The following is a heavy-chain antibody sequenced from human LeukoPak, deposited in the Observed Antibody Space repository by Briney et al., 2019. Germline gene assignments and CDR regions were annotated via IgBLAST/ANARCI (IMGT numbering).Heavy chain of an antibody. V-gene: IGHV1-69*05. CDR3: ARNSYVGVGYYYYYYMDV. CDR1: GGTFSSYA. CDR2: IIPIFGTA. D-gene: IGHD3-16*01. J-gene: IGHJ6*03. Sequence: SVKVSCKASGGTFSSYAISWVRQAPGQGLEWMGGIIPIFGTANYAQKFQGRVTITTGESTSTAYMELSSLRSEDTAVYYCARNSYVGVGYYYYYYMDVWGKGTTVTVSS.